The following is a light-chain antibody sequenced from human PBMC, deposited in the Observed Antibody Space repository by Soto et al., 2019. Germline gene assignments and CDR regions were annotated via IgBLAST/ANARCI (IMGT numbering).Light chain of an antibody. J-gene: IGLJ1*01. CDR3: SSYTSSSTLDTV. Sequence: QSVLTQPASVSGSPGQSITISCTGTSSDVGGYNYVSWYQQHPGKAPKLMIYDVSNRPSGVSNRFSGSKSGNTASLTISGLQAEDEADYYCSSYTSSSTLDTVFGTGTKVTVL. CDR1: SSDVGGYNY. CDR2: DVS. V-gene: IGLV2-14*01.